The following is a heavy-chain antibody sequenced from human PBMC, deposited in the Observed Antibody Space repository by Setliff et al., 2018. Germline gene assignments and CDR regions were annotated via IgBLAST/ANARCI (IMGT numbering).Heavy chain of an antibody. CDR1: GGSISSDRYY. CDR2: IYSSGGS. Sequence: SETLSLTCTVSGGSISSDRYYWSWIRQPAGKALEWIGRIYSSGGSIYNPSLKSQVTISVDTSKNQFSLKLSSVTAADTAVYFCARDDPNHYDVSGYSVGYFDYWGLGTPVTVS. J-gene: IGHJ4*02. D-gene: IGHD3-22*01. V-gene: IGHV4-61*02. CDR3: ARDDPNHYDVSGYSVGYFDY.